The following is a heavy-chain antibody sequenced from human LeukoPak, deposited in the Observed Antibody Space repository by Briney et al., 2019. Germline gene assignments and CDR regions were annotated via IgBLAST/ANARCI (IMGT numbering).Heavy chain of an antibody. V-gene: IGHV3-74*01. CDR3: ARGGTRDIVVV. CDR1: GFTFSSYW. Sequence: PGGSLRLSCAASGFTFSSYWMHWVRQAPGKGLVWVSRINSDWSSTSYADSVKGRFTISRDNAKNTLYLQMNSLRGEDTAVYYCARGGTRDIVVVWGQGTLVTVSS. D-gene: IGHD2-2*01. J-gene: IGHJ4*02. CDR2: INSDWSST.